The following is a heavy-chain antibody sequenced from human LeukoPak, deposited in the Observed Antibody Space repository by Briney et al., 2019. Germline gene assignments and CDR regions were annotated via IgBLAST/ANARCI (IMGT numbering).Heavy chain of an antibody. V-gene: IGHV4-61*02. CDR3: ARRPERWLFRNAFDI. J-gene: IGHJ3*02. CDR1: GGSISSSSYY. D-gene: IGHD5-24*01. Sequence: PSETLSLTCTVSGGSISSSSYYWSWIRQPAGKGLEWIGLIYTSGTTNYNPSLKSRVTISVDTSKNQFSLKLSSVTAADTAVYYCARRPERWLFRNAFDIWGQGTMVTVSS. CDR2: IYTSGTT.